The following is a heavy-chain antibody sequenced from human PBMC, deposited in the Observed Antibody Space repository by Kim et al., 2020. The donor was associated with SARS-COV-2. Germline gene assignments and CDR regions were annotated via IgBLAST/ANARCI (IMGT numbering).Heavy chain of an antibody. D-gene: IGHD1-1*01. CDR3: ARGQLRSFDY. CDR1: GFTFSGAS. Sequence: GGSLRLSCTASGFTFSGASMAWVRQAPGKGLEWIAYIDSSGNAIAYADSVRGRFTISRDNGKSSLFLQMNSLRAEDTAVYFCARGQLRSFDYWGPGPLVT. V-gene: IGHV3-48*01. J-gene: IGHJ4*02. CDR2: IDSSGNAI.